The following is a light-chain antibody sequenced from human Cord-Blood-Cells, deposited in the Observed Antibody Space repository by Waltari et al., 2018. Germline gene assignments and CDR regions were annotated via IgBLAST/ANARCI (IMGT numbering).Light chain of an antibody. V-gene: IGKV3-20*01. CDR1: QSVSSSY. CDR2: GAS. CDR3: QHYGSSPQT. Sequence: LSLSPGERATLSCRASQSVSSSYLAWYQQKPGQAPRLLIYGASSRATGIPDRFSASGSGTDFTLTISRLEPEDFAVYYCQHYGSSPQTFGQGTKVEIK. J-gene: IGKJ1*01.